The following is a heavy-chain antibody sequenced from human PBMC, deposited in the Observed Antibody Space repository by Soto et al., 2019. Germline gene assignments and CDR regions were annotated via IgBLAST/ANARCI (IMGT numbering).Heavy chain of an antibody. CDR2: IYSGGST. CDR3: ARVVVVAATPCYMDV. Sequence: EVQLVESGGGLVQPGGSLRLSCAASGFTVSSNYMSWVRQAPGKELEWVSVIYSGGSTYYADSVKGRFTISRDNSKNTLYLQMNSLRAEDTAVYYCARVVVVAATPCYMDVWGKGTTVTVSS. D-gene: IGHD2-15*01. V-gene: IGHV3-66*01. J-gene: IGHJ6*03. CDR1: GFTVSSNY.